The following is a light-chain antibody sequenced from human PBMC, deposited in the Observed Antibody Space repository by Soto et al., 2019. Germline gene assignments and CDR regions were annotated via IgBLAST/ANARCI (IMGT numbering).Light chain of an antibody. Sequence: EILMTQSPATLSLSPGERATLSCRASQSVNSNYLAWYQQKPGQAPRLLIYGASSRATGIPDRFSGSGSGTDFTLTISRLEPEDFVVYYCHQYGSSPNTFGQGTKV. V-gene: IGKV3-20*01. CDR3: HQYGSSPNT. CDR2: GAS. CDR1: QSVNSNY. J-gene: IGKJ2*01.